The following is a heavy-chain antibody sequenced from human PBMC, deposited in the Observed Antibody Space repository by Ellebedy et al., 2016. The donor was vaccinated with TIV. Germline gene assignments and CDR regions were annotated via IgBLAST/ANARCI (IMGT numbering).Heavy chain of an antibody. Sequence: SETLSLXXTVSGASITSSAYYWGWLRQSPEKGLEWIGSFYYRGSTCHNAYSPSLKSRVTISVDTSNNQFSLNVNSVTAADTAVYYCARPAVWFGELSAFDIWGQGTMVTVSS. J-gene: IGHJ3*02. CDR3: ARPAVWFGELSAFDI. CDR2: FYYRGST. CDR1: GASITSSAYY. V-gene: IGHV4-39*07. D-gene: IGHD3-10*01.